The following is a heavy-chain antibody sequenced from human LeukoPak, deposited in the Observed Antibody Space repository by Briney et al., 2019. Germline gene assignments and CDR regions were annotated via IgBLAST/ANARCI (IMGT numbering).Heavy chain of an antibody. V-gene: IGHV4-38-2*01. Sequence: SETLSLTCAVSGYSISSGYYWGWIRQPPGKGLEWIGEINHSGSTNYNPSLKSRVTISVDTSKNQFSLKLSSVTAADTAVYYCARYYSNYLIDYWGQGTLVTVSS. CDR2: INHSGST. CDR1: GYSISSGYY. J-gene: IGHJ4*02. CDR3: ARYYSNYLIDY. D-gene: IGHD4-11*01.